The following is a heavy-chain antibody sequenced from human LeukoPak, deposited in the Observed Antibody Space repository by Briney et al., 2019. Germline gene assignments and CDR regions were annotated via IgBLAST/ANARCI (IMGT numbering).Heavy chain of an antibody. J-gene: IGHJ4*02. CDR3: AREPGPPTYYDILTGYYPYYFDY. V-gene: IGHV1-18*01. CDR1: GYTFTSYG. D-gene: IGHD3-9*01. Sequence: GASVKVSCKASGYTFTSYGISWVRRAPGQGLEWMGWISAYNGNTNYAQKLQGRVTMTTDTSTSTAYMELRSLRSDDTAVYYCAREPGPPTYYDILTGYYPYYFDYWGQGTLVTVSS. CDR2: ISAYNGNT.